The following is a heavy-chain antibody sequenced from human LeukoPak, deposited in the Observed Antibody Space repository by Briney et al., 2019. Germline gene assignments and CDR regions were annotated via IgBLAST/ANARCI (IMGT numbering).Heavy chain of an antibody. D-gene: IGHD1-26*01. Sequence: SETLFLTCTVSGGSISSYYWSWIRQPPGKGLEWIGYIYYSGSTNYNPSLKSRVTISVDTSKNQFSLKLSSVTAADTAVYYCARWSGSYGGDYFDYWGQGTLVTVSS. CDR2: IYYSGST. CDR3: ARWSGSYGGDYFDY. J-gene: IGHJ4*02. CDR1: GGSISSYY. V-gene: IGHV4-59*08.